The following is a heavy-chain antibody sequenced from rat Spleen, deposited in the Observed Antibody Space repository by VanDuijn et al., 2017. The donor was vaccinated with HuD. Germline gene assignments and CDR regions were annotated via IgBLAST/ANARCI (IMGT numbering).Heavy chain of an antibody. D-gene: IGHD1-1*01. CDR1: GFTFNNYW. V-gene: IGHV5-31*01. J-gene: IGHJ3*01. CDR2: ITNAAGKV. CDR3: TSTVIQWDWFAH. Sequence: EVQLVESGGGQVQPGRSLKLSCVASGFTFNNYWMTWIRQAPGKGLEWVASITNAAGKVHYPDSVKGRFTISRDNAKSTLYLQMDSLRSEDTATYYCTSTVIQWDWFAHWGQGTLVTVSS.